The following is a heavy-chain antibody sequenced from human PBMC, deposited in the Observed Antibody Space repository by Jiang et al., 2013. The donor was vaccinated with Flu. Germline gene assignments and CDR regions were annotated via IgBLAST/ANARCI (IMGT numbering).Heavy chain of an antibody. V-gene: IGHV4-38-2*02. CDR1: GSSISSVYY. CDR3: AALLSRRDGNEGWFDP. Sequence: TCNVSGSSISSVYYWGWIRKPPGKGLEWIGNMYFSGTTYYNPSLKSRVSISADSSKNQFSLNLRSVTAADTALYYCAALLSRRDGNEGWFDPWGQGTLVTVSS. CDR2: MYFSGTT. J-gene: IGHJ5*02. D-gene: IGHD1-1*01.